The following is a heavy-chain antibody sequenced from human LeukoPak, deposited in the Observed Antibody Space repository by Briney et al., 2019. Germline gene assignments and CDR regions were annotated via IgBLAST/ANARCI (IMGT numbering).Heavy chain of an antibody. CDR3: ARAPSSGWYFDY. CDR1: GYTLTDYS. Sequence: ASVKVSCKASGYTLTDYSFHWVRQAPGQGLEWMGWINPNSGGTNYAQKFQGRVTMTRDTSISTTYMEVSRLRSDDTAVYYCARAPSSGWYFDYWGQGTLVTVSS. J-gene: IGHJ4*02. CDR2: INPNSGGT. D-gene: IGHD6-19*01. V-gene: IGHV1-2*02.